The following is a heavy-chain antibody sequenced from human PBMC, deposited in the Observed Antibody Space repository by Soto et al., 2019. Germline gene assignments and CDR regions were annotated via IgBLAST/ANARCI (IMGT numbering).Heavy chain of an antibody. CDR1: GFTFSSYG. D-gene: IGHD3-3*01. CDR2: ISYDGSNK. J-gene: IGHJ4*01. V-gene: IGHV3-30*18. CDR3: AKYTVFGVFEH. Sequence: GGSLRLSCAASGFTFSSYGMHWVRQAPGKGLEWVAVISYDGSNKYYADSVKGRFTISRDNSKNTLYLQMNSLRAEDTAVYYCAKYTVFGVFEHWGHGTLFTDPS.